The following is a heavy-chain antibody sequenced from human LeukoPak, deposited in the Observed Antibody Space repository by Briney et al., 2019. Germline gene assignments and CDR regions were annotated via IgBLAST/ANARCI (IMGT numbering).Heavy chain of an antibody. Sequence: GESLKISCKGSGYSFTSYWIGWVRQMPGKGLEWMGIIYPGDSDTRYSPSFQGQVTISADKSISTAYLQWSSLKASDTAMYYCAGTYYYDSSGNPLYFDYWGQGTLVTVSS. D-gene: IGHD3-22*01. CDR3: AGTYYYDSSGNPLYFDY. V-gene: IGHV5-51*01. J-gene: IGHJ4*02. CDR2: IYPGDSDT. CDR1: GYSFTSYW.